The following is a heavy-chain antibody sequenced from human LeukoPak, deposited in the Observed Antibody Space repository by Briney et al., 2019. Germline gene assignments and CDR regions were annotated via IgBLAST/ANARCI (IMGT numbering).Heavy chain of an antibody. Sequence: SETLSLTCTVSGGSISSGSYYWSWIRQPAGKGLEWIGRIYTSGNTNYNPSLQSRVTISVDTSKNQFSLKLSSVTAADTAVYYCATNSYGHYQYYYYMDVWGKGTTVTISS. J-gene: IGHJ6*03. CDR1: GGSISSGSYY. V-gene: IGHV4-61*02. CDR3: ATNSYGHYQYYYYMDV. CDR2: IYTSGNT. D-gene: IGHD5-18*01.